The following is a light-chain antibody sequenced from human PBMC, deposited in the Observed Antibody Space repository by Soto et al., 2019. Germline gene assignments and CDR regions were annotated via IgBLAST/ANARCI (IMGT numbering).Light chain of an antibody. CDR2: GAS. J-gene: IGKJ2*01. V-gene: IGKV3-20*01. CDR3: QQYGVSPLMFT. CDR1: QSVSNNY. Sequence: EIVLVQSPGTLSWSPGERATLSCRASQSVSNNYLAWYQHKPGQAPRLLIYGASSRATGVPDRFSGSGTGTDFSLTLTRLEPEDFAVYYCQQYGVSPLMFTFGQGTKVGVK.